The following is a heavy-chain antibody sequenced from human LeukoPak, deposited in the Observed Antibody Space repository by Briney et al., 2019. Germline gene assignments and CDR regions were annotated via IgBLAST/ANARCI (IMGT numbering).Heavy chain of an antibody. CDR1: GFTFSSS. Sequence: GGSLRLSCAASGFTFSSSMHWVRQAPGKGLEWVSSINDVSSHIYYADSVKGRFTISRNNANNSVSLQMNNLRAEDTAVYYCARDSTYYLRYGYFDSWGQGILVTVSS. V-gene: IGHV3-21*06. J-gene: IGHJ4*02. CDR3: ARDSTYYLRYGYFDS. D-gene: IGHD3-22*01. CDR2: INDVSSHI.